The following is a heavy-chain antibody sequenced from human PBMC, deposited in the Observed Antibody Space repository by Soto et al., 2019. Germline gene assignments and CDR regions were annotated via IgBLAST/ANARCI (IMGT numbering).Heavy chain of an antibody. CDR3: ARLTYYYDSSGYYYPPIPNRHFDY. CDR2: IYPGDSDT. Sequence: GESLKISCKGSGYSFTSYWIGWVRQMPGKGLEWMGIIYPGDSDTRYSPSFQGQVTISADKSISTAYLQWSSLKASDTAMYYCARLTYYYDSSGYYYPPIPNRHFDYWGQGTLVTVSS. CDR1: GYSFTSYW. D-gene: IGHD3-22*01. V-gene: IGHV5-51*01. J-gene: IGHJ4*02.